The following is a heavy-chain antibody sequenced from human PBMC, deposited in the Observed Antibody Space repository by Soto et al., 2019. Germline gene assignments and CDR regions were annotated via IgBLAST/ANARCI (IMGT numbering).Heavy chain of an antibody. J-gene: IGHJ4*02. CDR2: ISSGDTTI. V-gene: IGHV3-11*01. D-gene: IGHD5-12*01. Sequence: GGSLRLSCAASGFTFSDYYMSWIRQAPGKGLEWVSYISSGDTTIYYADSVKGRFTISRDNAKNSLYLQMNSLRAEDTAVYYCARRGWLRTVDYWGQGTLVTVSS. CDR3: ARRGWLRTVDY. CDR1: GFTFSDYY.